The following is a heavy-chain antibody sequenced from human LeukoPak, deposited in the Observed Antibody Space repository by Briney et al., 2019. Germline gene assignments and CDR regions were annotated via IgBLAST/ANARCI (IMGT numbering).Heavy chain of an antibody. Sequence: SETLSLTCTVSGGSISDYSWSWIRQPPGKGLEWIGSIYYSGSTYYNPSLKSRVTISVDTSKNQFSLKLSSVTAADTAVYYCARDHNQYYYGSGVSGGWFDPWGQGTLVTVSS. CDR3: ARDHNQYYYGSGVSGGWFDP. V-gene: IGHV4-59*12. CDR1: GGSISDYS. D-gene: IGHD3-10*01. J-gene: IGHJ5*02. CDR2: IYYSGST.